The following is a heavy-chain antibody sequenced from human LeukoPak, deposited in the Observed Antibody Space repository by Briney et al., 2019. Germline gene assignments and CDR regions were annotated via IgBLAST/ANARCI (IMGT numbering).Heavy chain of an antibody. D-gene: IGHD6-19*01. CDR3: ARGSVAEYYFYY. V-gene: IGHV1-2*02. CDR1: GYTFTGYY. J-gene: IGHJ4*02. Sequence: VASVKVSCKASGYTFTGYYMHWVRQAPRQGLEWMGWINPNSGGTNYAQKLQGRVTMTRDTSIGTAYMELGRLRADDTAVYYCARGSVAEYYFYYWGRGRLVSDSS. CDR2: INPNSGGT.